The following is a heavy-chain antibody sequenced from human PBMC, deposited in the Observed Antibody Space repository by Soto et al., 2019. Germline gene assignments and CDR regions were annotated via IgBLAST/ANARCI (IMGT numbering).Heavy chain of an antibody. Sequence: QVQLVESGGGVVQPGRSLRLSCAASGFTFSSYALHWVRQAPGKGLEWVAVISYDGINKYYADSVKGRFTISRDNSKDTLYLQMNSLRTEDTAAYYCVHRAGGAHTDDFWGQGTQVTVSS. CDR1: GFTFSSYA. CDR3: VHRAGGAHTDDF. V-gene: IGHV3-30-3*01. J-gene: IGHJ4*02. CDR2: ISYDGINK. D-gene: IGHD1-26*01.